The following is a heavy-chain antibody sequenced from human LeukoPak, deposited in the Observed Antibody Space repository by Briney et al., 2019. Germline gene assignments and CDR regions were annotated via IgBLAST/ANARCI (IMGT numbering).Heavy chain of an antibody. CDR2: IYYSGST. J-gene: IGHJ4*02. Sequence: PSETLSLTCTVSGDSVSSYYWSWIRQPPGKGLEWIGSIYYSGSTYYNPSLKSRVTISVDTSKNQFSLKLSSVTAADTAVYYCARQGNDYDILTGYWWYFDYWGQGTLVTVSS. D-gene: IGHD3-9*01. V-gene: IGHV4-39*01. CDR1: GDSVSSYY. CDR3: ARQGNDYDILTGYWWYFDY.